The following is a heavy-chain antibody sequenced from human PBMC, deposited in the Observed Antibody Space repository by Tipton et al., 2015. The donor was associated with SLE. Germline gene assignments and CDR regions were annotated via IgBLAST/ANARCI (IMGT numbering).Heavy chain of an antibody. D-gene: IGHD6-13*01. Sequence: GLVKPSETLSLTFTVSGGSISSSSYYWGWIRQPPGKGLEWIGSIYYSGSTYYNPSLKSRVTISVDTSKNQFSLKLSSVTAADTAVYYCAGPRAAADGWFDPWGQGTLVTVSS. J-gene: IGHJ5*02. CDR2: IYYSGST. V-gene: IGHV4-39*01. CDR3: AGPRAAADGWFDP. CDR1: GGSISSSSYY.